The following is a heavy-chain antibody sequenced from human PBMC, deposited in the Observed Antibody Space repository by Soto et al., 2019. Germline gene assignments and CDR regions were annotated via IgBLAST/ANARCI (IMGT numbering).Heavy chain of an antibody. V-gene: IGHV1-46*01. D-gene: IGHD2-2*01. CDR1: GYTFTSYY. CDR3: ARDIGYCSSTSCYAGDYYYGMDV. CDR2: INPSGGST. J-gene: IGHJ6*02. Sequence: GASVKVSCKASGYTFTSYYMHWVRQAPGQGLEWMGIINPSGGSTSYAQKFQGRVTMTRDTSTSTVYMELSSLRSDDTAVYYCARDIGYCSSTSCYAGDYYYGMDVWGQGTTVTVSS.